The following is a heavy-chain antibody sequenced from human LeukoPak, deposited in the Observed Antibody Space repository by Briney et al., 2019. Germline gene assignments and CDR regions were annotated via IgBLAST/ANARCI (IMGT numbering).Heavy chain of an antibody. V-gene: IGHV3-30*02. CDR3: AKDETWSFDY. CDR2: MREDGSDI. J-gene: IGHJ4*02. CDR1: GFTFSRYG. Sequence: PGGSLRLSCAACGFTFSRYGMHWVRQPPGKGLEWVAFMREDGSDIYYADSVKGRFTISRDNSKNTLYLQMNSLKPEDTAVYYCAKDETWSFDYWGQGTLVTVSS.